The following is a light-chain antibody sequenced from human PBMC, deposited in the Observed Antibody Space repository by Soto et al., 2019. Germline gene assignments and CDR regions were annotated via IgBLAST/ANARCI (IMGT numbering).Light chain of an antibody. J-gene: IGKJ2*01. V-gene: IGKV1-33*01. CDR1: QDISNY. CDR3: QQYDNLSYT. Sequence: DIQMTQSPSSLSASVGDRVTITCHASQDISNYLTWYQQKPGKAPKLLIYDASNLETGIPSRFSGSGSGTDFTFTISSLQPEAIATSDCQQYDNLSYTFGQGTNLEIK. CDR2: DAS.